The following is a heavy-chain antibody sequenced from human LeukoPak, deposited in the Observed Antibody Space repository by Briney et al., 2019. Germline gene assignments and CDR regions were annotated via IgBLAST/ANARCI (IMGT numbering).Heavy chain of an antibody. CDR2: INHSGST. Sequence: SETLSLTCAVYGGSFSGYYWSWIRQPPGKGLEWIGEINHSGSTNYNPSLKSRVTISVDTSKNQFSLKLSSVTAADTAVYYCARGECGYDFWSGYCSFDYWGQGTLVTVSS. J-gene: IGHJ4*02. D-gene: IGHD3-3*01. V-gene: IGHV4-34*01. CDR3: ARGECGYDFWSGYCSFDY. CDR1: GGSFSGYY.